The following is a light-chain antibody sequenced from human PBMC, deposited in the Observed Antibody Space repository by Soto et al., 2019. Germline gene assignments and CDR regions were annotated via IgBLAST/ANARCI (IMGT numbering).Light chain of an antibody. Sequence: DIQMTQSPSSVSASVGDRVTITCRASQGISGWLAWYQQKPGEAPNLLIYAASRLQSGVPSRFSGSGSGTDFTLSLRSLQPEDFATYYCQQANSFPLTFGGGTKVQIK. V-gene: IGKV1-12*01. J-gene: IGKJ4*01. CDR2: AAS. CDR3: QQANSFPLT. CDR1: QGISGW.